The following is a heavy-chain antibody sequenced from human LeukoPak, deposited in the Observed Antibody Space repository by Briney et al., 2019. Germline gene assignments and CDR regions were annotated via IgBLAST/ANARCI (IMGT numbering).Heavy chain of an antibody. V-gene: IGHV3-23*01. CDR2: ISGSGGST. D-gene: IGHD6-19*01. Sequence: GGSLRLSCAASGFTFSSYAMSWVRQAPGKGLEWVSAISGSGGSTYYADSVKGRFTISRDNSKNTLYLQMNNLRAEDTAVYYCAKDNPRFSRGWASDYWGQGTLVTVSS. J-gene: IGHJ4*02. CDR1: GFTFSSYA. CDR3: AKDNPRFSRGWASDY.